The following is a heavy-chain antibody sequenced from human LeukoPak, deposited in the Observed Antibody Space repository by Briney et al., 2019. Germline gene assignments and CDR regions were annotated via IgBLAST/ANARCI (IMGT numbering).Heavy chain of an antibody. CDR1: GGTFSSYA. CDR3: ASGFMAAAPLDY. Sequence: ASVKVSCKASGGTFSSYAISWVRQAPGQGLEWMGGIIPMFGTPNYAQKFQGRVTITADESTSTTYMELSSLRSEDTAVYYCASGFMAAAPLDYWGQGTLVTVSS. V-gene: IGHV1-69*01. J-gene: IGHJ4*02. CDR2: IIPMFGTP. D-gene: IGHD6-13*01.